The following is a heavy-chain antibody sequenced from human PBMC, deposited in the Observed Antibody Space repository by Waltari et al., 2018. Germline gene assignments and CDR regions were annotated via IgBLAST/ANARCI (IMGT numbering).Heavy chain of an antibody. J-gene: IGHJ4*02. V-gene: IGHV1-2*02. Sequence: QVQLVQSGTEVKKPGASVKVSCQASGYSFTDYHLHWVRQTPGQGLELLGLINPKNGDTGYAQNFLGRVTMTRDTSINTVYMDLSGLRSDDTAVFYCARDPGPIVGAPDYWGQGTLVTVSS. CDR2: INPKNGDT. CDR1: GYSFTDYH. D-gene: IGHD1-26*01. CDR3: ARDPGPIVGAPDY.